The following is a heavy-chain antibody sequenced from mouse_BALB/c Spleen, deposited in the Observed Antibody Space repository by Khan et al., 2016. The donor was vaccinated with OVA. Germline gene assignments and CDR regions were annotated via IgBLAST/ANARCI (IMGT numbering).Heavy chain of an antibody. CDR1: GYTFTDYA. CDR3: ARPAYDGYYDY. V-gene: IGHV1S137*01. Sequence: QVQLQQPGPELVRPGVSVKISCKGSGYTFTDYAMYWVKQSHAKSLEWIGLISTYSGSTNYNQKFKGKVTMTVDKSSSAAYMELARLTSEDSAIYYCARPAYDGYYDYWGQGTARTVSS. CDR2: ISTYSGST. J-gene: IGHJ2*01. D-gene: IGHD2-3*01.